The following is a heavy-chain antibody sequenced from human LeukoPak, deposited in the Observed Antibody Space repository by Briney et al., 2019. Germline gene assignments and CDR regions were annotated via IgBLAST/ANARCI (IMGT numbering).Heavy chain of an antibody. V-gene: IGHV6-1*01. CDR2: TYYRSKWYN. J-gene: IGHJ3*01. D-gene: IGHD6-13*01. CDR3: ARTQIDSSSWYDDAFDV. CDR1: GDSVSSDSAA. Sequence: SQTHSLTCAISGDSVSSDSAAWNWIRQSPSRGLEWLGRTYYRSKWYNDYAVSVKSRITIKSDTSKNQFSLQLESVTPEDTAVYYCARTQIDSSSWYDDAFDVWGQGTMVTVS.